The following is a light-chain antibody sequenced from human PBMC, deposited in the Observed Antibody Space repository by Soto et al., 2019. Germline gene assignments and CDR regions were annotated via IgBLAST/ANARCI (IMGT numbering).Light chain of an antibody. CDR3: QQYNSYPYT. CDR2: KAS. J-gene: IGKJ2*01. V-gene: IGKV1-5*03. Sequence: DIQMTQSPSTLSTSVGDRVTITCRASQSISSWLAWYQQRPGKAPKLLIYKASTLESGVPSRFSGSGSGTEFTLTISSLQPDDFATYYCQQYNSYPYTFGQGTKLEIK. CDR1: QSISSW.